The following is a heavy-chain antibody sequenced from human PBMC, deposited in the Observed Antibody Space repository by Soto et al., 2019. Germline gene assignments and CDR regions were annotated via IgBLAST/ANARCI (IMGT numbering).Heavy chain of an antibody. CDR2: INVYNGNT. Sequence: QVQLVQSGGEVKKPGASVKVSCKASGYTFTNYGISWVRQAPGQGLEWMGWINVYNGNTKYAQKVQGRVTMTTDTSTSTAYMELRRLRSDDTAVYYCARGVGSGSYYSQYNWFDPWGQGTLVTVSS. CDR3: ARGVGSGSYYSQYNWFDP. CDR1: GYTFTNYG. V-gene: IGHV1-18*01. J-gene: IGHJ5*02. D-gene: IGHD3-10*01.